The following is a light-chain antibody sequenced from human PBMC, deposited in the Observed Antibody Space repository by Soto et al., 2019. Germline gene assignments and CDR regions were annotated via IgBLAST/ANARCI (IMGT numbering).Light chain of an antibody. Sequence: EVVLTQSPATLSLSPGERATLSCRASQRVGNFLAWYQQKPGQAPRLLIYDASNRATGIPARFSGSGSGTDFTLTISSLQPEDFAVYYCQQRSNWPPSITFGQGTRLEIK. V-gene: IGKV3-11*01. J-gene: IGKJ5*01. CDR2: DAS. CDR3: QQRSNWPPSIT. CDR1: QRVGNF.